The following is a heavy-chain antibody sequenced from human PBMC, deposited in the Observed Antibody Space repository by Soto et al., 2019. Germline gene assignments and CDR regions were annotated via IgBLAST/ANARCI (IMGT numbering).Heavy chain of an antibody. CDR1: GFTFSSYG. D-gene: IGHD6-19*01. J-gene: IGHJ4*02. CDR3: AKDHGPSSGWYPRRGACDY. V-gene: IGHV3-30*18. Sequence: QVQLVESGGGVVQPGRSLRLSCAASGFTFSSYGMHWVRQAPGKGLEWVAVISYDGSNKYYADSVKGRFTISRDNSKNTLYLQMNSLRAEDTAVYYCAKDHGPSSGWYPRRGACDYWGQGTLVTVSS. CDR2: ISYDGSNK.